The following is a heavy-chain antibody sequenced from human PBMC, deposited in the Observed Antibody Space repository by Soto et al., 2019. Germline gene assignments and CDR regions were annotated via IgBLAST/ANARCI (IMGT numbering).Heavy chain of an antibody. CDR3: ASDPRAFFDY. Sequence: EVQLVESGGGLVKPGGSLRLSCAASGFTFSSYSMNRVRQAPGKGLEWVSSISSSSSYIYYADSVKGRFTISRDNAKNSLYLQMNSLRAEDTAVYYCASDPRAFFDYWGQGTLVTVSS. V-gene: IGHV3-21*01. CDR2: ISSSSSYI. CDR1: GFTFSSYS. J-gene: IGHJ4*02.